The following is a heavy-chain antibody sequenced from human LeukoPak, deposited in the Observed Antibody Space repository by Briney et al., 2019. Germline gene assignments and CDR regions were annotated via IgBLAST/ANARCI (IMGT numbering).Heavy chain of an antibody. CDR3: VRVVPAAIGWFDP. J-gene: IGHJ5*02. CDR2: IYPGDSDT. D-gene: IGHD2-2*02. CDR1: GYSFTSYW. V-gene: IGHV5-51*01. Sequence: GESLKISCKGSGYSFTSYWIGWVRQMPGKGLEWMGIIYPGDSDTRYSPSFQGQVTISADKSISTAYLQWSSLKASDTAMYYCVRVVPAAIGWFDPWGQGTLVTVSS.